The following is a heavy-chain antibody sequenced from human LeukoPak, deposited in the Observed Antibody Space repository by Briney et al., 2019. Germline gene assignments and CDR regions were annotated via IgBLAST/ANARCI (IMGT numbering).Heavy chain of an antibody. V-gene: IGHV1-18*01. Sequence: ASVNVSRKASGYTFTSYGISWVRQAPGQGLEWMGLISAYNGNTNYAQKLQGRVTMTTDTSTSTAYMELRSLRSDDTAVYYCATDRGATNDYFDYWGQGTLVTVSS. CDR2: ISAYNGNT. CDR1: GYTFTSYG. J-gene: IGHJ4*02. D-gene: IGHD1-26*01. CDR3: ATDRGATNDYFDY.